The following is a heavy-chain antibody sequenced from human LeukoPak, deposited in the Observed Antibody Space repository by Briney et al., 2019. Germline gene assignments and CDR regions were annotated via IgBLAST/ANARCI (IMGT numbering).Heavy chain of an antibody. V-gene: IGHV4-38-2*02. CDR1: GYSISSGYY. Sequence: PSETLSLTCTVSGYSISSGYYWGWIRQPPGKGLEWIGSIYHSGSTYYNPSLKSRVTISVDTSKNQFSLKLSSVTAADTAVYYCARAYCGGDCYNSRGWFDPWGQGTLVTVSS. CDR2: IYHSGST. J-gene: IGHJ5*02. CDR3: ARAYCGGDCYNSRGWFDP. D-gene: IGHD2-21*02.